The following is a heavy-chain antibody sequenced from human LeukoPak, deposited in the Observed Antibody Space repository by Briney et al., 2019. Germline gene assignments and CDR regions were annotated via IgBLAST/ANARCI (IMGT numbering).Heavy chain of an antibody. Sequence: GGSLRLSCAASGFTVSSNYMSWVRQAPGKGLEWVSVIYSGGSTYYADSVKGRFTISRDNSKNTLYLQMNSLRAEDTAVYYCAKDPLRGFAIYYFDYWGQGTLVTVSS. V-gene: IGHV3-53*01. CDR1: GFTVSSNY. J-gene: IGHJ4*02. CDR2: IYSGGST. CDR3: AKDPLRGFAIYYFDY. D-gene: IGHD2-15*01.